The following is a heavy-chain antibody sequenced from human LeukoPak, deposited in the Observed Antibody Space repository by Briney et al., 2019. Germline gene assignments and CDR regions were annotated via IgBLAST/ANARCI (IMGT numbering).Heavy chain of an antibody. J-gene: IGHJ6*03. V-gene: IGHV1-2*02. CDR1: GYTFTGYY. CDR3: ARNGDINSGTPYYYYYYYYMGV. CDR2: INPNSGGT. Sequence: ASVKVSCKASGYTFTGYYMHWVRQAPGQGLEWMGWINPNSGGTNYAQKLQGRVTMTTDTSTSTAYMELRSLRSDDTAVYYCARNGDINSGTPYYYYYYYYMGVWGKGTTVTVSS. D-gene: IGHD3-10*01.